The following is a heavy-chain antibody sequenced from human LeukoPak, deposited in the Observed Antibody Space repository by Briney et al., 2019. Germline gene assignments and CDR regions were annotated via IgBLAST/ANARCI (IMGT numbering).Heavy chain of an antibody. CDR1: GFTLSNYE. V-gene: IGHV3-48*03. CDR2: ISKGGATV. CDR3: ARLSVSITRRFDL. J-gene: IGHJ5*02. Sequence: GGSLRLSCAPSGFTLSNYEMTWVRLTPGKGLQWISYISKGGATVLYAESVKGRFTISRDNANSSLYLQMNSLRAEDTAVYFCARLSVSITRRFDLWGQGTFVTVSS. D-gene: IGHD3-3*01.